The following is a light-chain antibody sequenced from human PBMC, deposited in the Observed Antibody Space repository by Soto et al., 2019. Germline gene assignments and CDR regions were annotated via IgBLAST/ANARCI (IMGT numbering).Light chain of an antibody. CDR3: QQYGSSAS. CDR2: DTS. J-gene: IGKJ1*01. Sequence: EIVMTQSPATLSVSPGERATLSCRASQSVSSNLAWYQQKPGQAPRLILYDTSFRATGIPDRFGGSGSGTDLTITIRRLDPEDFAVYYCQQYGSSASFGQGTKVDIK. CDR1: QSVSSN. V-gene: IGKV3-20*01.